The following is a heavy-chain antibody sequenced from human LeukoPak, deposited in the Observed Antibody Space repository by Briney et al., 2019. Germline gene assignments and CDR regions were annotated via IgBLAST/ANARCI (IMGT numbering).Heavy chain of an antibody. V-gene: IGHV3-48*03. CDR1: GFTFSSYE. J-gene: IGHJ4*02. CDR2: ISSSGSTI. Sequence: PGGSLRLSCAASGFTFSSYEMNWVRQAPGKGLEGVSYISSSGSTIYYADSVKGRFTISRDNAKNSLYLQMNSLRAEDTAVYYCARDNGDYGSLGYWGQGTLVTVSS. CDR3: ARDNGDYGSLGY. D-gene: IGHD4-17*01.